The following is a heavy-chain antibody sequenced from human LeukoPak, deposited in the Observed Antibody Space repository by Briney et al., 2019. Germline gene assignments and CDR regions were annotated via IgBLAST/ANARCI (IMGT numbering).Heavy chain of an antibody. CDR1: GFTFSGSA. Sequence: GGSLRLSCAASGFTFSGSAMHWVRQASGKGLEWVGRIRSKANSYATAYAASVKGRFTISRDDSKNTAYLQMNSLKTEDTAVYYCTSTYYYDSPLDAFDIWGQGTMVTVSS. CDR2: IRSKANSYAT. D-gene: IGHD3-22*01. J-gene: IGHJ3*02. V-gene: IGHV3-73*01. CDR3: TSTYYYDSPLDAFDI.